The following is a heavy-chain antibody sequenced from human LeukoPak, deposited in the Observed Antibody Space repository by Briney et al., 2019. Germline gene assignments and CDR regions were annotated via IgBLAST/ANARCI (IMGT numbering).Heavy chain of an antibody. J-gene: IGHJ3*02. CDR2: ISYDGSNK. V-gene: IGHV3-30-3*01. Sequence: PGGSLRLSCAASGFTFSSYAMHWVRQAPGKGLEWVAVISYDGSNKYYADSVKGRFTISRDNSKNTLYLQMNSLRVEDTAVYYCARAGYDSSGGAFDIWGQGTMVTVSS. CDR3: ARAGYDSSGGAFDI. D-gene: IGHD3-22*01. CDR1: GFTFSSYA.